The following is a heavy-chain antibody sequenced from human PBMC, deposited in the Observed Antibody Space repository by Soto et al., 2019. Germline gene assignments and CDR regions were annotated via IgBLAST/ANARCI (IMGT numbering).Heavy chain of an antibody. J-gene: IGHJ4*02. CDR2: IYFSGAT. CDR3: VRVHADDSSGYCVDY. D-gene: IGHD3-22*01. V-gene: IGHV4-61*03. Sequence: QVQLQEAGPGLVKPSETLALNCSVSGASVSSGDYYWSWIRQPPGKGLEWIGYIYFSGATSYAPSLKRRVSISIDTSNDRFFLKIKSVTAADTAFYYCVRVHADDSSGYCVDYWGQGLLVSVSS. CDR1: GASVSSGDYY.